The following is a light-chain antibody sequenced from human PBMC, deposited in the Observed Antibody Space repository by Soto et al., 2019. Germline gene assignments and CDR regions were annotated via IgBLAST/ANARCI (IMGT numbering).Light chain of an antibody. CDR3: QQGDSFPIT. V-gene: IGKV1-12*01. Sequence: IQMTPSPSSVSASVGDRVTITCRASQRISIWLAWYQQKPGTVPKLLIYAASSLQSGVPSRFSGSGAGTEFSLTITSLQPEDFGTYYCQQGDSFPITFGQWTRLEIK. CDR1: QRISIW. J-gene: IGKJ5*01. CDR2: AAS.